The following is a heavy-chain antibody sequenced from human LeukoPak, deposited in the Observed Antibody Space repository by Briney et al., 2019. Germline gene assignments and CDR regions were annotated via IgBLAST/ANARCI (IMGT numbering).Heavy chain of an antibody. CDR3: ARVRNYFGSHDY. J-gene: IGHJ4*02. Sequence: ASVKVSCKASGYTFSSYGISWVRQAPGQGLEWMGMINPSGGSTSHAQKFQGRVTMTGDTSTSTVYVELSSLRPEDTAVYYCARVRNYFGSHDYWGQGTLVTVSS. D-gene: IGHD3-10*01. V-gene: IGHV1-46*01. CDR1: GYTFSSYG. CDR2: INPSGGST.